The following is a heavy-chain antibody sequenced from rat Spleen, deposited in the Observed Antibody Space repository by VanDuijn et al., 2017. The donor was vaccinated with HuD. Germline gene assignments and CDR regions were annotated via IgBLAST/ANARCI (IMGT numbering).Heavy chain of an antibody. V-gene: IGHV3-1*01. J-gene: IGHJ2*01. CDR1: AYSITSSY. D-gene: IGHD1-10*01. CDR3: ARRRGQVYNNYFDY. CDR2: ISYSGSN. Sequence: EVQLQESGPGLVKPSQSLSLTCSVTAYSITSSYRWSWIRKFPGNKMEWIGHISYSGSNNYNPSLKSRISITRDTSKNQFFLQLNSVTTEDTATYYCARRRGQVYNNYFDYWGQGVMVTVSS.